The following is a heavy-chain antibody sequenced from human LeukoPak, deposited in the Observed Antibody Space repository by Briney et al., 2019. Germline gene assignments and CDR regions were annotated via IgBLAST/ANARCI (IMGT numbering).Heavy chain of an antibody. CDR1: GFTFGDYA. CDR2: ISSSSSTI. V-gene: IGHV3-48*01. D-gene: IGHD1-1*01. J-gene: IGHJ4*02. Sequence: GGSLRLSCTASGFTFGDYAMSWFRQAPGKGLEWVSYISSSSSTIYYADSVKGRFTISRDNAKNSLYLQMNSLRAEDTALYYCAKDFVGTGNFRGGDYWGQGTLVTVSS. CDR3: AKDFVGTGNFRGGDY.